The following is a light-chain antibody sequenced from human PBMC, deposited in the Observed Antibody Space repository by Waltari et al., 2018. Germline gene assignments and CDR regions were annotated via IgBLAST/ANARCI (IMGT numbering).Light chain of an antibody. J-gene: IGLJ3*02. CDR1: SSDVGFYDF. V-gene: IGLV2-14*01. Sequence: QSALTQPASVSGSPGQSITISCTGTSSDVGFYDFVSWFQQPPGNAPKCMISKGNNRPPGVSNRFSGSKSANTASLTISGLQAEAEADYCCSSYTRRSYWVFGGGTQLTVL. CDR2: KGN. CDR3: SSYTRRSYWV.